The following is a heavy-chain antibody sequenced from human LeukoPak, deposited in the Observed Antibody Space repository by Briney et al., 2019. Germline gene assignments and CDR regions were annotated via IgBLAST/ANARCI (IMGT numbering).Heavy chain of an antibody. CDR3: ARADGYNNIDY. Sequence: SETLSLTCTVSGGSVSSSSYYWGWIRQPPGKGLEWIGSIYYSGSTYYNPSLKSRVTISVDTSKNQFSLKLSSVTAADTAVYYCARADGYNNIDYWGQGTLVTVSS. V-gene: IGHV4-39*07. CDR2: IYYSGST. D-gene: IGHD5-24*01. J-gene: IGHJ4*02. CDR1: GGSVSSSSYY.